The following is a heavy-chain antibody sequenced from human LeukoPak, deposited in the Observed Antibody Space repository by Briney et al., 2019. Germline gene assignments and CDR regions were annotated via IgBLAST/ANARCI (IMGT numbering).Heavy chain of an antibody. D-gene: IGHD6-6*01. J-gene: IGHJ4*02. CDR1: GFTFSSYS. CDR2: ISSSSSYI. CDR3: ARDSAGSSPGIDY. V-gene: IGHV3-21*01. Sequence: PGGSLRLSCAASGFTFSSYSMNWVRQAPGKGLEWVSSISSSSSYIYYADSVKGRFTISRDNAKNSLYLQMNSLRAEDTAVYYCARDSAGSSPGIDYWGQGTLVTVSS.